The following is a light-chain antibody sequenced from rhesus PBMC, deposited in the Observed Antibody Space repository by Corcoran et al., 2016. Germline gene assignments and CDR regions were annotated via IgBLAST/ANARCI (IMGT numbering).Light chain of an antibody. CDR3: QQHEISPFT. CDR2: RAS. Sequence: DIQMTQSPSSLSASVGDRVTTTCRASQGIRDWLAWYQQKPGKAPKLLIYRASNLEKGVPSRFSGRGSGTDFTLTLSSLQPEDIATYYCQQHEISPFTFGPGTKLDIK. V-gene: IGKV1-69*01. J-gene: IGKJ3*01. CDR1: QGIRDW.